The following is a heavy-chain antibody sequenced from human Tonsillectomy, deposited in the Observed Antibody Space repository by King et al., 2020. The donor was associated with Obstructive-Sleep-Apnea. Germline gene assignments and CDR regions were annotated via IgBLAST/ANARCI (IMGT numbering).Heavy chain of an antibody. CDR2: IYPGDSDT. J-gene: IGHJ3*02. D-gene: IGHD3-22*01. V-gene: IGHV5-51*01. CDR1: GYSFTNYW. Sequence: QLVQSGAEVKKPGESLKISCKGSGYSFTNYWIGWVRQMPGKGLEWMGIIYPGDSDTRYSPSFQGHVTISVDKSINTAYLQWSSLKASATAMYYCVRPPIDASGGYFANEAFDIWGQGTMVTASS. CDR3: VRPPIDASGGYFANEAFDI.